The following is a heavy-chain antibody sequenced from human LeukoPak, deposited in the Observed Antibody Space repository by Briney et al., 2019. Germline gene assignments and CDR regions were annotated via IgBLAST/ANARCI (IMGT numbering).Heavy chain of an antibody. D-gene: IGHD3-10*01. Sequence: SETLSLTCAVSGYSISSGYYWGWIRQPPGKGLEWIGSIYHSGSTYYNPSLESRVTISVDTSKNQFSLKLSSVTAADTAVYYCARQSITMVRGVIPLGYWGQGTLVTVSS. CDR1: GYSISSGYY. CDR3: ARQSITMVRGVIPLGY. V-gene: IGHV4-38-2*01. CDR2: IYHSGST. J-gene: IGHJ4*02.